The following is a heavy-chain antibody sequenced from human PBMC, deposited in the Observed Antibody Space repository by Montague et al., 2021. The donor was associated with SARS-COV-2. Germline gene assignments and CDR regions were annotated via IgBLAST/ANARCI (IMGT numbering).Heavy chain of an antibody. J-gene: IGHJ3*02. V-gene: IGHV4-59*01. CDR1: GASIRNYY. D-gene: IGHD3-10*01. Sequence: SETLSLTCTVSGASIRNYYWSWIRQPAGKGLEWIGYIFYSGSTNYNPSLESRVTISVDTSKNQVSLKLTSVTAADTAVYYCARDDRTFGEYIWGQGTMVTVSS. CDR3: ARDDRTFGEYI. CDR2: IFYSGST.